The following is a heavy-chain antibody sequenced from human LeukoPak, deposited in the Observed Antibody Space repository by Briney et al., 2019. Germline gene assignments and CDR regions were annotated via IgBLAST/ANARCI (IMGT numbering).Heavy chain of an antibody. D-gene: IGHD3-3*01. CDR3: ARQNDFRLDY. J-gene: IGHJ4*02. Sequence: GESLKISCKGSGYTFSSYWIGWVRQMPGKGLEWMGIIYPGDSDTRYSPCLQGQLPISVDTSIATAYLQWSSLKASDPAIYYCARQNDFRLDYWGQGTLVTVSS. CDR2: IYPGDSDT. CDR1: GYTFSSYW. V-gene: IGHV5-51*01.